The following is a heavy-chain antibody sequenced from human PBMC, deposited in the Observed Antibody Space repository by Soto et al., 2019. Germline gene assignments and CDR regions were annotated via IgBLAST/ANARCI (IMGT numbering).Heavy chain of an antibody. Sequence: PSETLSLTCTVSGDSMSSGAYYWNWIRQHPGKGLEWIGYIYYSGNTYYNPSLKSRIVISVDTSKNQFSLNLGSVTAADTAIYYCASSYSGYLDNWGRGDLVTVSS. CDR1: GDSMSSGAYY. CDR3: ASSYSGYLDN. CDR2: IYYSGNT. J-gene: IGHJ4*02. V-gene: IGHV4-31*03. D-gene: IGHD3-22*01.